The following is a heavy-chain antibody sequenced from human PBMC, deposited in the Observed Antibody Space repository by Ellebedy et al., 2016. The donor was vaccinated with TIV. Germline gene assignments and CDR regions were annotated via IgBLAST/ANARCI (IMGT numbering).Heavy chain of an antibody. CDR3: ARLRYFGSGSYSDY. CDR2: ISGSGGGT. D-gene: IGHD3-10*01. J-gene: IGHJ4*02. CDR1: GFTFSSYT. V-gene: IGHV3-23*01. Sequence: PGGSLRLSCAASGFTFSSYTMNWVRQAPGRGLEWVSTISGSGGGTYYTDSVKGRFTISRDNSKNTLYLQMNSLRAGDTAIYYCARLRYFGSGSYSDYWGQGTLVTVSS.